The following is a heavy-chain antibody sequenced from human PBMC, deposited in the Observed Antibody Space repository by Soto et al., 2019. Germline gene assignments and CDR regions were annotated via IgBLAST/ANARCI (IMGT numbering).Heavy chain of an antibody. J-gene: IGHJ4*02. CDR1: GDTFSSYA. Sequence: QVQLVQSGAEVKKPGSSVKVSCKASGDTFSSYAINWVRQAPGQGLEWMGGIIPSFGTANYAQRFQGRVTITADKPTSTAYMELSSLRSEDTAVYYCASRAKGFDSWGQGTLVTVSS. V-gene: IGHV1-69*06. CDR2: IIPSFGTA. CDR3: ASRAKGFDS.